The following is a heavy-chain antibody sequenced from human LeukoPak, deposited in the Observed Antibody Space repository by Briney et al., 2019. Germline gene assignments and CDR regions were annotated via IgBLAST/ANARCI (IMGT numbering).Heavy chain of an antibody. V-gene: IGHV3-64*01. J-gene: IGHJ4*02. CDR2: ISSNGGST. CDR1: GFTFSSYA. D-gene: IGHD1-7*01. Sequence: GGSLRLSCAASGFTFSSYAMHWVRQAPGKGLENVSAISSNGGSTYYANSVKGRFTISRDNSKNTLYLQMGSLRAEDMAVYYCARSGGTTFWGQGTLVTVSS. CDR3: ARSGGTTF.